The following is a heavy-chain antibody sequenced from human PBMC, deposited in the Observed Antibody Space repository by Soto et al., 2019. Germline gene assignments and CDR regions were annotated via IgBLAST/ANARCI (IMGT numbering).Heavy chain of an antibody. J-gene: IGHJ2*01. Sequence: QVQLHESGPGLVKPSGTLSLTCDVSSGSMNSGHWWSWVRQPPGKGLEWVGHIHRSGATNYNPSLRSRVAISLDESKNQFSLNLNSVTAADTAVYYCARVGLRWYFDFWGRGTLVTVSS. V-gene: IGHV4-4*02. D-gene: IGHD3-16*01. CDR2: IHRSGAT. CDR1: SGSMNSGHW. CDR3: ARVGLRWYFDF.